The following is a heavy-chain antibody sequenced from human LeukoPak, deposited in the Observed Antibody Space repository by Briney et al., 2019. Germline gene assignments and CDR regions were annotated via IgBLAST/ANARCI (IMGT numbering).Heavy chain of an antibody. Sequence: GSLRLSCAASGFTFSSYAMHWVRQAPRKGLEWIGEIYHSGSTNYNPSLKSRVTISVGKSKNQFSLKLSSVTAADTAVYYCAREEGLSLVLDYWGQGTLVTVSS. V-gene: IGHV4-4*02. J-gene: IGHJ4*02. CDR1: GFTFSSYA. CDR3: AREEGLSLVLDY. D-gene: IGHD3-10*01. CDR2: IYHSGST.